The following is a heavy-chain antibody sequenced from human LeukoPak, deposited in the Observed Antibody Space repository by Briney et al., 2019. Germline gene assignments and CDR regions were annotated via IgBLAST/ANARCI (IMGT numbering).Heavy chain of an antibody. V-gene: IGHV3-30*01. CDR1: GFTFSSYA. D-gene: IGHD3-9*01. J-gene: IGHJ4*02. CDR2: ISYDGTNK. Sequence: GRSLRLSCAASGFTFSSYAMHWVRQAPGKGLEWVAVISYDGTNKYYADSVKGRFTISRDNSKNTLYLQMNSLRAEDTAVFYCARGYDLLTGYLYYFDHWGQGTLVTVSS. CDR3: ARGYDLLTGYLYYFDH.